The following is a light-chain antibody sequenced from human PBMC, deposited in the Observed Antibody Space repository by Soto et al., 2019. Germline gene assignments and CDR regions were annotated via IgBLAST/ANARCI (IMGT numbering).Light chain of an antibody. J-gene: IGKJ1*01. CDR1: QNIINY. CDR3: QHYGSSPR. Sequence: EIVLTQSPATLSLSPGERATLSCRASQNIINYLAWYQQKPGQAPRLLIYGASSRATGIPDRFSGSGSGTDFTLTISRLEPEDCAVYYCQHYGSSPRFGQGTKVDIK. V-gene: IGKV3-20*01. CDR2: GAS.